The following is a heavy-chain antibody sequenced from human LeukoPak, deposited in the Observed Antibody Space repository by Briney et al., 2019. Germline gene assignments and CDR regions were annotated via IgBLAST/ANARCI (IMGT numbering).Heavy chain of an antibody. J-gene: IGHJ4*02. CDR3: ARGPLRGYCSGGSCYSGLFDY. CDR1: GGSFSGYY. CDR2: NNHSGST. V-gene: IGHV4-34*01. D-gene: IGHD2-15*01. Sequence: SETLSLTCAVYGGSFSGYYWSWIRQPPGKGLEWIGENNHSGSTNYNPSLKSRVTISVDTSKNQFSLKLSSVTAADAAVYCCARGPLRGYCSGGSCYSGLFDYWGQGTLVTVSS.